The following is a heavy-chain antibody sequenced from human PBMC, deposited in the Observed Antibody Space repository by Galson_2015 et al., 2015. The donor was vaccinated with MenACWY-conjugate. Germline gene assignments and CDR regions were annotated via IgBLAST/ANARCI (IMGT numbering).Heavy chain of an antibody. D-gene: IGHD1-1*01. V-gene: IGHV3-21*01. J-gene: IGHJ5*02. CDR3: AREDPTWKFDL. Sequence: SLRLSCAASGFTFSSHNMHWVRQAPGKGLQWVSSISSYSTYIYYEDSLKGRFTISRDNANNSLYLELNTLRAEDTAVYFCAREDPTWKFDLWGQGTPVTVSS. CDR2: ISSYSTYI. CDR1: GFTFSSHN.